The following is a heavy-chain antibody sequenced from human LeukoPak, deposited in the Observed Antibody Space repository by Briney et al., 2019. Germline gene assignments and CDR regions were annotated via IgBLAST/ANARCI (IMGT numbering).Heavy chain of an antibody. J-gene: IGHJ4*02. CDR1: GFTFNSYG. CDR3: AKDRGSVGAADH. Sequence: GGSLRLSCAASGFTFNSYGMHWVRQAPGKGLEWVAFMRYDGTNKYYADSVKGRFTISRDNSKNTLYLQMNSLRAEDTAVYYCAKDRGSVGAADHWGQKTVVTVSS. CDR2: MRYDGTNK. D-gene: IGHD1-26*01. V-gene: IGHV3-30*02.